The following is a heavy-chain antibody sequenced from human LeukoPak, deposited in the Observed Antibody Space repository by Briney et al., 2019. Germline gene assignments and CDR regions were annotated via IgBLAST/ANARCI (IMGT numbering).Heavy chain of an antibody. V-gene: IGHV3-49*04. CDR3: TRDQGELDY. Sequence: GGSLRLSCTASGFTFGDYAMSWVRQAPGKGLEWVGFIRSKAYGGTTEYAASVKGRFTISRDDSKSIAYLQMNSLKTDDTAVYYCTRDQGELDYWGQGTLVTVSS. CDR1: GFTFGDYA. CDR2: IRSKAYGGTT. J-gene: IGHJ4*02. D-gene: IGHD1-7*01.